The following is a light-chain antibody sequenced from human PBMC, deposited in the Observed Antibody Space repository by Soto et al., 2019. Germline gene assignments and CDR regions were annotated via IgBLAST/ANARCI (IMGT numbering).Light chain of an antibody. J-gene: IGLJ1*01. CDR3: NSYPTSSTYV. CDR2: EVR. V-gene: IGLV2-14*01. Sequence: QSVLTQPASVSGSPGQSITISCTGTSSDIGSYNRVSWYQQPPGTAPKLIIYEVRDRPSGVSNRFSGSKSGNTAYLTISGLQAEDEADYFCNSYPTSSTYVFVTGSKVTV. CDR1: SSDIGSYNR.